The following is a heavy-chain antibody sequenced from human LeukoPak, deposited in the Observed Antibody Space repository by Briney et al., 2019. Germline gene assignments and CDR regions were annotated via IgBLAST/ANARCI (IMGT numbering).Heavy chain of an antibody. Sequence: SETLSLTCTVSGGSISSHYWSWIRQPPGKGLEWIGYIYYSGSTNYNPSLKSRVTISVDTSKNQFSLKLSSVTAADTAVYYCARDSGDAFDIWGQGTMVTVSS. J-gene: IGHJ3*02. V-gene: IGHV4-59*11. CDR3: ARDSGDAFDI. CDR1: GGSISSHY. CDR2: IYYSGST. D-gene: IGHD6-25*01.